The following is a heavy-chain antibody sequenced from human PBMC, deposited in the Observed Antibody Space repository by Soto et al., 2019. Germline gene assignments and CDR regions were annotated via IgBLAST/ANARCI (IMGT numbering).Heavy chain of an antibody. Sequence: SETLSLSCTVCGGSVSSNSYSWGWIRQSPGKGLEWIGTIYSTDNTYYNPSLLSRVAISVDTSMNEFSLRLRSVTDADTAVYYCARGSGYSSDNFDYWGQGTPVTVSS. V-gene: IGHV4-39*01. D-gene: IGHD6-19*01. J-gene: IGHJ4*02. CDR3: ARGSGYSSDNFDY. CDR2: IYSTDNT. CDR1: GGSVSSNSYS.